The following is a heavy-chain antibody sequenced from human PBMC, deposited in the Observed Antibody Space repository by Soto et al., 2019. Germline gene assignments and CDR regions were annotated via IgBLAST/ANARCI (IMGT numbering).Heavy chain of an antibody. CDR1: GYTFTSYD. V-gene: IGHV1-8*01. Sequence: QVQLVQSGAEVKKPGASAKVSCKASGYTFTSYDINWVRQATGQGLEWMGWMNPNSGNTGYASKFQGRVTMTRSTSITTAYMELSSLRSEDTAVYYCVRATEACTTASCYNFWGQGTLVTVSA. CDR2: MNPNSGNT. J-gene: IGHJ4*02. CDR3: VRATEACTTASCYNF. D-gene: IGHD2-2*02.